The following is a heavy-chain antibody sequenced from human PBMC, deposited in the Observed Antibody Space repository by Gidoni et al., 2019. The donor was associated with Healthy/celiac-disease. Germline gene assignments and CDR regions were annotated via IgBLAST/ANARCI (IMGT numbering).Heavy chain of an antibody. Sequence: QVTLRESGPALVKPTQTLTLTCTFSGFSLSTSGMCVSWIRQPPGKALEWLARIDWDDDKYYSTSLKTRLTISKETSKNQVVLTMTNMDPVDTATYYCARWETTVDYFDYWGQGTLVTVSS. J-gene: IGHJ4*02. CDR2: IDWDDDK. D-gene: IGHD4-17*01. CDR1: GFSLSTSGMC. V-gene: IGHV2-70*15. CDR3: ARWETTVDYFDY.